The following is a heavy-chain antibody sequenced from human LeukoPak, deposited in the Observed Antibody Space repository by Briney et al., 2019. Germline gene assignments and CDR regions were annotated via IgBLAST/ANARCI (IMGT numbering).Heavy chain of an antibody. D-gene: IGHD2-8*01. CDR1: GGSISSSNW. V-gene: IGHV4-4*02. Sequence: PSETLSLTCTVSGGSISSSNWWTWVRQPPGKGLEWIGEIYHGGSTNYNPSLKSRVTISVDKSKNKFSLKLSSVTAADTAVYYCARRGQNGLDYWGQGTLVTVSS. CDR2: IYHGGST. CDR3: ARRGQNGLDY. J-gene: IGHJ4*02.